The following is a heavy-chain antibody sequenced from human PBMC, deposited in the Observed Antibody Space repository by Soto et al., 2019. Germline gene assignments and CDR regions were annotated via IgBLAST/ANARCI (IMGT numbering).Heavy chain of an antibody. Sequence: SQTLSLTFAIAGDSVSSNSSAWNCISQSPSRGLEWLGRTYYRSKWYNDYAVSVKSRITINPDTSKNQFSLQLNSVTPEDTAVYYCARNYDFWSGYPYGMDVWGQGTTVTVSS. CDR3: ARNYDFWSGYPYGMDV. D-gene: IGHD3-3*01. V-gene: IGHV6-1*01. J-gene: IGHJ6*02. CDR2: TYYRSKWYN. CDR1: GDSVSSNSSA.